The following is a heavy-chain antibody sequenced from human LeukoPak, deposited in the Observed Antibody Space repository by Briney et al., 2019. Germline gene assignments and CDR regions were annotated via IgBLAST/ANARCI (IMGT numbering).Heavy chain of an antibody. J-gene: IGHJ4*02. CDR1: GFTFSSYA. CDR3: ARAWAYYYDSSGYMPHFDY. D-gene: IGHD3-22*01. CDR2: ISYDGSNK. V-gene: IGHV3-30-3*01. Sequence: SXRLSCAASGFTFSSYAMHWVRQAPGKGLEWVAVISYDGSNKYYADSVKGRFTISRDNSKNTLYLQMNSLRAEDTAVYYCARAWAYYYDSSGYMPHFDYWGQGTLVTVSS.